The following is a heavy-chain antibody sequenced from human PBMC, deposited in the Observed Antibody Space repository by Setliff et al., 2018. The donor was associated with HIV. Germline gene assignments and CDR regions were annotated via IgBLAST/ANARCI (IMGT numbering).Heavy chain of an antibody. CDR3: TRGPWSKVVPTDTFDI. Sequence: ASVKVSCKASGYIFGNYGINWVRQAPGQGLEGMGWISGHNGNTHSAQKVQGRVIMTTDTSTSTAYMELRSLRSDDAAVYYCTRGPWSKVVPTDTFDIWGQGTMVTVSS. CDR1: GYIFGNYG. J-gene: IGHJ3*02. V-gene: IGHV1-18*01. D-gene: IGHD1-26*01. CDR2: ISGHNGNT.